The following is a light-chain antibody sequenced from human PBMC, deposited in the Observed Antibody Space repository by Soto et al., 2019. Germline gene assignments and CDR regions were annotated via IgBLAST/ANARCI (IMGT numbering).Light chain of an antibody. CDR2: DTS. CDR1: RGIGST. J-gene: IGKJ4*02. CDR3: QPYVTLPLA. Sequence: EVVMTQSPATLSVSPGERATLSCRASRGIGSTLAWYQQKPGQTPRLLIYDTSTRATGVPARFIGSQSGAEFTLTITSLQSEDFAISYCQPYVTLPLAFGGGTRVE. V-gene: IGKV3-15*01.